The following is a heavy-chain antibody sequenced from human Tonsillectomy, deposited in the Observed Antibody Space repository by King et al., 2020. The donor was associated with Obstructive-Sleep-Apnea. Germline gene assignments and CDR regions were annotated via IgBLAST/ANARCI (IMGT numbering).Heavy chain of an antibody. V-gene: IGHV3-9*01. CDR2: ITWNSDNI. CDR3: AKDKLPRILWWSTPLDY. D-gene: IGHD2-21*01. Sequence: VKLVESGGGLVQPGRSLRLSCVASGFTFDDYGMHWVRQAPGKGLEWVSGITWNSDNIDYADSVKGRFTISRDNAKNSLFLQMDRLRTEDTAFYYCAKDKLPRILWWSTPLDYWGQGTLVTVSS. J-gene: IGHJ4*02. CDR1: GFTFDDYG.